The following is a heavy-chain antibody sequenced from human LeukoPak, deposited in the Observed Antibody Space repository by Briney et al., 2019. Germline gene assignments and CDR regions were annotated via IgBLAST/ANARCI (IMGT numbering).Heavy chain of an antibody. CDR3: ARPGRVLGYFQH. J-gene: IGHJ1*01. CDR1: GGSINSTNW. V-gene: IGHV4-4*02. CDR2: IFRLGST. D-gene: IGHD1-14*01. Sequence: SGTLSLTCSVSGGSINSTNWWSWVRQPPGKGLEWIGEIFRLGSTNYNPSLKSRVTISVDTSKNQFSLKLSSVTAADTAVYYCARPGRVLGYFQHWGQGTLVTVSS.